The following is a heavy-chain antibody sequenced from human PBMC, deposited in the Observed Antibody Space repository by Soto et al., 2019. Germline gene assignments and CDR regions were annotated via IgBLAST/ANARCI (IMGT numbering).Heavy chain of an antibody. CDR3: ARDKAYGLDV. J-gene: IGHJ6*02. CDR2: INGDGITR. Sequence: GGSLRVSCAASEFAFNTYWMHWVRQVPGKGLEWVSRINGDGITRTYADSVKGRFTISRDNAENILYLQMNSLRAEDTAVYYCARDKAYGLDVWGQGTTVTVSS. CDR1: EFAFNTYW. V-gene: IGHV3-74*01.